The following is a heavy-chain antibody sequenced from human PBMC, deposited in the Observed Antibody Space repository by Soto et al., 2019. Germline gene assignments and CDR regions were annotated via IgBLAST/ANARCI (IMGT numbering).Heavy chain of an antibody. CDR3: TTEERYGDYLKCYYGMDA. J-gene: IGHJ6*02. V-gene: IGHV3-15*01. Sequence: PGGSLRLSCAASRFTFSNAWMSWVRQAPGKGLEWVGRIKSKTDGGTTVYAAPVKGRFTISRDDSKTTLYLQMNSLKTEDTAVYYCTTEERYGDYLKCYYGMDAWGQGTTVTVSS. CDR1: RFTFSNAW. CDR2: IKSKTDGGTT. D-gene: IGHD4-17*01.